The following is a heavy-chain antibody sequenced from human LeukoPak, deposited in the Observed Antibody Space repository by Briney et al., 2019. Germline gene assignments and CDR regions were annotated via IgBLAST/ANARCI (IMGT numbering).Heavy chain of an antibody. D-gene: IGHD3-16*01. V-gene: IGHV3-74*01. J-gene: IGHJ5*02. CDR1: GFTFSSYW. CDR3: ARDRKFADMITEGWFDP. Sequence: GYLRLSCAASGFTFSSYWMHWVRQAPGKGLVWVSRINSDGRSTRYADSVKGRFTISRDNGKNTLNLQMNSLRAEDTAVYYCARDRKFADMITEGWFDPWGQGTLVTLSS. CDR2: INSDGRST.